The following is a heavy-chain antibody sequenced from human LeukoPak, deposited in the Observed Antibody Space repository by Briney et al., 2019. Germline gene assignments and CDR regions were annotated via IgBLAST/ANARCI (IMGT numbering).Heavy chain of an antibody. V-gene: IGHV4-34*01. J-gene: IGHJ6*03. CDR2: INHSGST. CDR3: ARDFSSSSSVYYYYYMDV. CDR1: GGSFSGYY. D-gene: IGHD6-6*01. Sequence: SETLSLTCAVYGGSFSGYYWSWIRQPPGKGLEWIGEINHSGSTDYNPSLKSRVTISVDTSKNQFSLRLSSVTAADTAIYYCARDFSSSSSVYYYYYMDVWGKGTTVTVSS.